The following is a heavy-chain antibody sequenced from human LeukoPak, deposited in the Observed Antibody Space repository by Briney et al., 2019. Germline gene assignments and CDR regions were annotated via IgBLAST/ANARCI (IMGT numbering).Heavy chain of an antibody. D-gene: IGHD3-22*01. V-gene: IGHV3-33*06. CDR2: VWYDGSNK. CDR3: AKITIQYYDSSGYSDAFDI. CDR1: GFTFSSYG. Sequence: GGSLRLSCAASGFTFSSYGMHWVRQAPGKGLEWVAVVWYDGSNKYYADSVKGRFTISRDNSKNTLYLQMNSLRAEDTAVYYCAKITIQYYDSSGYSDAFDIWGQGTMVTVSS. J-gene: IGHJ3*02.